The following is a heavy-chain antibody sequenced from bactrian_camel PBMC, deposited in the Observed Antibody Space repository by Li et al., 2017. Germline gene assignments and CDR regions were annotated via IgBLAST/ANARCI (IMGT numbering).Heavy chain of an antibody. CDR3: VRMNSLAVTYDF. Sequence: HVQLVESGGGSVQAEGSLRLSCSVSGNVGIIYCMGWFRQAPGKEREGVAVVDSDGNSRYADSVKGRFTLSKDNAKNTLYLQLNSLKSEDTSIYFCVRMNSLAVTYDFWGPGTQVTVS. CDR2: VDSDGNS. CDR1: GNVGIIYC. J-gene: IGHJ4*01. V-gene: IGHV3S53*01. D-gene: IGHD1*01.